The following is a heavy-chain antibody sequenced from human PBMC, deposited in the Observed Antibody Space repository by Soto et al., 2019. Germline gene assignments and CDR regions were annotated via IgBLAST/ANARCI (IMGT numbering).Heavy chain of an antibody. J-gene: IGHJ3*02. V-gene: IGHV1-69*13. CDR2: IIPIFGTA. CDR1: GGTFSSYA. D-gene: IGHD3-22*01. Sequence: ASVKVSCKASGGTFSSYAISWVRQAPGQGLEWMGGIIPIFGTANYAQKFQGRVTITADESTSTAYMELSSLRSEDTAVYYCARDTYYYDSSGYYGAFDIWGQGTMVTVSS. CDR3: ARDTYYYDSSGYYGAFDI.